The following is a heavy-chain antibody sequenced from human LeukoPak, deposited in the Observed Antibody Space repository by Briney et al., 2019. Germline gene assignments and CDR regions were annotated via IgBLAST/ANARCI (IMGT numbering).Heavy chain of an antibody. J-gene: IGHJ3*02. D-gene: IGHD1-26*01. CDR1: GGSISSTNW. Sequence: SETLSLTCGVSGGSISSTNWWSWVRPPPGKGLEWIGEIYHSGSTNYNPSLRSRITISVDKSKDQFSLRLSSVTAADTAVYYCARKIGSSGAFDIWGQGTMVTVSS. V-gene: IGHV4-4*02. CDR2: IYHSGST. CDR3: ARKIGSSGAFDI.